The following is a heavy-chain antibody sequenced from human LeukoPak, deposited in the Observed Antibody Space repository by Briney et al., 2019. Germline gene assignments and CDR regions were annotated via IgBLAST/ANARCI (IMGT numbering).Heavy chain of an antibody. CDR1: GGSMSGYC. D-gene: IGHD2/OR15-2a*01. CDR3: ARESPIIETH. CDR2: VCDTGST. V-gene: IGHV4-59*12. Sequence: PSETLFLTCTVSGGSMSGYCWSWIRQPPGTRLEWIGYVCDTGSTNYNPSLKSRVTLSLDTSKNQFSLKLTSVTAADTAVYYCARESPIIETHWGQGTLVTVSS. J-gene: IGHJ4*02.